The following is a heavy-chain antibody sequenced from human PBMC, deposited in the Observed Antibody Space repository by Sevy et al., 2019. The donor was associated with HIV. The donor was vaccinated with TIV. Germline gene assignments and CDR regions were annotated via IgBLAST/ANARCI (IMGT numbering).Heavy chain of an antibody. CDR3: VRGNNLGELGYWFDP. CDR2: IGIAGDT. CDR1: GFTFSSYD. J-gene: IGHJ5*02. V-gene: IGHV3-13*01. D-gene: IGHD3-10*01. Sequence: GVSLRLSCAASGFTFSSYDMHWVRQVTGQGLEWVSGIGIAGDTYYPGSVKGRFTISRENARNSLDLQMNSLRAGDTAVYYCVRGNNLGELGYWFDPWGQGTLVTVSS.